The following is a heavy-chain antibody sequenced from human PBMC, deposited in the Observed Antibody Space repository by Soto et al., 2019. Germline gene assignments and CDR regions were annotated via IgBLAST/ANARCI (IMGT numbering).Heavy chain of an antibody. D-gene: IGHD3-10*01. J-gene: IGHJ6*02. V-gene: IGHV1-18*01. CDR2: INGYNGNT. Sequence: ASVKVSCKASGGTFSSYAISWVRQAPGQGLEWMGWINGYNGNTNYAQKLQGRVTMTTDTSTSTVYMELRSLRSDDTAVYYCARDLGGSEDVWGQGTTVTVSS. CDR3: ARDLGGSEDV. CDR1: GGTFSSYA.